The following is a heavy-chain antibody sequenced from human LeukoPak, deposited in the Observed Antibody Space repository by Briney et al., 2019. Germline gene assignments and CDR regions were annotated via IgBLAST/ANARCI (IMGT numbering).Heavy chain of an antibody. J-gene: IGHJ3*02. V-gene: IGHV3-11*04. CDR2: IISTGGTI. CDR1: GFTFSDYY. Sequence: GGSLRLSCAASGFTFSDYYMSWIRQAPGKGLEWLSYIISTGGTIYYADSVKGRFAISRDNAKNSLYLQMNSLRAEDTAVYYCAGYSSGWFGAFHIWGQGTMVTVSS. D-gene: IGHD6-19*01. CDR3: AGYSSGWFGAFHI.